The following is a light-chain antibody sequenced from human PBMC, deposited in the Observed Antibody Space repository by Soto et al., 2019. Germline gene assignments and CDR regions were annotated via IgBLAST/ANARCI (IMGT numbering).Light chain of an antibody. CDR1: QGVNSW. CDR2: VAS. Sequence: DIQMTQSPSTVSASVGDRVTITCRASQGVNSWLAWYQQKPGKAPNLLIYVASSLQSEVPSRFSGSGSGTDFTLTITSLQPEDFATYYCQQSYGTPITFGQGTRLEI. V-gene: IGKV1-12*01. CDR3: QQSYGTPIT. J-gene: IGKJ5*01.